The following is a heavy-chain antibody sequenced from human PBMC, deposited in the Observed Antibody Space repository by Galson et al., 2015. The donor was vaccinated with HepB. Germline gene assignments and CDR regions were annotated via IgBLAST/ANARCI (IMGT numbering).Heavy chain of an antibody. Sequence: SLRLSCAASGFTFSDYYMSWIRQAPGKGLEWVSYISSSSSYTNYADSVKGRFTISRDNAKNSLYLQMNSLRAEDTAVYYCARGSGDTAMVWGADYWGQGTLVTVSS. J-gene: IGHJ4*02. V-gene: IGHV3-11*06. CDR2: ISSSSSYT. CDR3: ARGSGDTAMVWGADY. D-gene: IGHD5-18*01. CDR1: GFTFSDYY.